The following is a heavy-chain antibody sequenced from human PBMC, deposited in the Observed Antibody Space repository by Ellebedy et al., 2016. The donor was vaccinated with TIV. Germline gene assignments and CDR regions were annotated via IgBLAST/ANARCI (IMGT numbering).Heavy chain of an antibody. V-gene: IGHV4-59*08. D-gene: IGHD2/OR15-2a*01. J-gene: IGHJ2*01. Sequence: MPSETLSLTCTVSGGSISSYYWSWIRQPPGKGLEWIGYISSSGNTNSNPSLKSRVTISVDTSKNQFSLKLTSVTAADTAFYYCVRPAFWQDNGRPYGNWYFDLWGRGTLVTVSS. CDR2: ISSSGNT. CDR3: VRPAFWQDNGRPYGNWYFDL. CDR1: GGSISSYY.